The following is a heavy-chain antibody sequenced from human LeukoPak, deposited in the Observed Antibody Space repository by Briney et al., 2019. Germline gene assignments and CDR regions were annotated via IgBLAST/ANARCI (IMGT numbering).Heavy chain of an antibody. CDR2: IRYDGSNK. CDR1: GFTFSSYS. Sequence: QTGGSLRLSCAASGFTFSSYSMNWVRQAPGKGLEWVAFIRYDGSNKYYADSVKGRFTISRDNSKNTLYLQMNSLRAEDTAVYYCAKDLRDHTAMVLWYYFDYWGQGTLVTVSS. J-gene: IGHJ4*02. D-gene: IGHD5-18*01. V-gene: IGHV3-30*02. CDR3: AKDLRDHTAMVLWYYFDY.